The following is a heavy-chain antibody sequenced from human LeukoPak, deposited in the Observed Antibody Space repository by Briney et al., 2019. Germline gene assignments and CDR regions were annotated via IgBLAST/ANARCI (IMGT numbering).Heavy chain of an antibody. CDR2: IHSDGSST. V-gene: IGHV3-74*01. CDR1: GFTFRSYW. CDR3: ARHNYGYDY. Sequence: GGSLRLSCAASGFTFRSYWMHWVRQAPGKGLVWVSHIHSDGSSTSYADSVQGRFTISRDNAKNTQYLQMNSLRAEDTAVYYCARHNYGYDYWGQGTLVTVSS. D-gene: IGHD3-10*01. J-gene: IGHJ4*02.